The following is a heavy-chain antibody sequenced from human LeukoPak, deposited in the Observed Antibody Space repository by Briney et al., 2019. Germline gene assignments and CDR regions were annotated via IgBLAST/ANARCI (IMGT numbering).Heavy chain of an antibody. J-gene: IGHJ4*02. CDR1: GFTFSSYA. Sequence: LPGGSLRLSCAASGFTFSSYAMHWVRQAPGKGLEWVSVISYDGSNKYYADSVKGRFTISRDNSKNTLYLQMNSLRAEDTAVYYCARDSEQWLARYYFDYWGQGTLVAVSS. V-gene: IGHV3-30-3*01. CDR3: ARDSEQWLARYYFDY. CDR2: ISYDGSNK. D-gene: IGHD6-19*01.